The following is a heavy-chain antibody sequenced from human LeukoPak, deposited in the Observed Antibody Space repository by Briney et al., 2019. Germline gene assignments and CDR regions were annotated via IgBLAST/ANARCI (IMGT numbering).Heavy chain of an antibody. CDR1: GFTFSSYG. D-gene: IGHD1-20*01. CDR2: ISYDGSNK. V-gene: IGHV3-30*03. CDR3: ARGFSIYNWNDVYYYYYMDV. J-gene: IGHJ6*03. Sequence: GGSLRLSCASSGFTFSSYGMHWVRQAPGKGLEWVAVISYDGSNKYYADSVKGRFTISRDNSKNTLYLQMNSLRAEDTAVYYCARGFSIYNWNDVYYYYYMDVWGKGTTVTISS.